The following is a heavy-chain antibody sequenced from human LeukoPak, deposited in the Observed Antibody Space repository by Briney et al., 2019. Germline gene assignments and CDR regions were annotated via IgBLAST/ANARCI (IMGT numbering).Heavy chain of an antibody. CDR1: GGSFSGYY. Sequence: SETLSLTCAVYGGSFSGYYWSWIRQPPGKGLEWIGEINHSGSTNYNPSLKSRVTISVDTSKNQFSLKLSSVTAADTALYYCAKAGDYDSSGQLYFDYWGQGTLVTVSS. CDR2: INHSGST. V-gene: IGHV4-34*01. CDR3: AKAGDYDSSGQLYFDY. J-gene: IGHJ4*02. D-gene: IGHD3-22*01.